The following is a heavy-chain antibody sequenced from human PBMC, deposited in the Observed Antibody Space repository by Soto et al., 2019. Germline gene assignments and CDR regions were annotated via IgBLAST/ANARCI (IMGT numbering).Heavy chain of an antibody. CDR3: ARDPSEGRVGNWFES. Sequence: GGSLRLSCVASGFTFSRYGMNWLRQAPGKGLEWVASISSSTSYVYYADSVKGRFSTSRDNAKNILYLEMYALRTEDTAVYYCARDPSEGRVGNWFESWGQGTQVTVSS. D-gene: IGHD2-2*01. CDR1: GFTFSRYG. J-gene: IGHJ5*01. V-gene: IGHV3-21*06. CDR2: ISSSTSYV.